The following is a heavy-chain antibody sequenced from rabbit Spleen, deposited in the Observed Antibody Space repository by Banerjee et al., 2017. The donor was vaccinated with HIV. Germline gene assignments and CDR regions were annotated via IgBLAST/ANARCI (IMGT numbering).Heavy chain of an antibody. V-gene: IGHV1S40*01. Sequence: QSLEESGGDLVKPGASLTLTCTASGFSFSSSDYMCWVRQAPGKGLEWIACIEVGSSGFTYFATWAKGRFTISKTSSTTVTLQMTSLTAADTATYFCARDLAGVIGWNFNLWGPGTLVTVS. CDR2: IEVGSSGFT. J-gene: IGHJ4*01. D-gene: IGHD4-1*01. CDR1: GFSFSSSDY. CDR3: ARDLAGVIGWNFNL.